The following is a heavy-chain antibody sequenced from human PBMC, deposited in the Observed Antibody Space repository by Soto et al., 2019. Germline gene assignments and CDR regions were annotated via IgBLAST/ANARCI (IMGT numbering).Heavy chain of an antibody. CDR1: GGTFSSYA. J-gene: IGHJ6*02. V-gene: IGHV1-69*13. Sequence: VASVKVSCKASGGTFSSYAISWVRQAPGQGLEWMGGIIPIFGTANYAQKFQGRVTITADESTSTAYMELSSLRSEDTAVYYCASRTTVVTTTHYYYYGMDVWGQGTTVTVSS. CDR2: IIPIFGTA. CDR3: ASRTTVVTTTHYYYYGMDV. D-gene: IGHD4-17*01.